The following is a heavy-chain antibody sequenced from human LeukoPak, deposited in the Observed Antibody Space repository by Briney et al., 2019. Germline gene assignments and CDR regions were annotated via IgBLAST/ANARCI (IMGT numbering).Heavy chain of an antibody. J-gene: IGHJ5*02. CDR3: AKDRGSSGYYSTSWFDP. CDR2: IRYDGSNK. D-gene: IGHD3-22*01. Sequence: GGSLRLSCAASGFSFSSYGMHWVRQAPGKGLEWVGFIRYDGSNKYYADSVKGRFTISRDNSKNTLYLQMNSLRAEDTAVYYCAKDRGSSGYYSTSWFDPWGQGTLVTVSS. CDR1: GFSFSSYG. V-gene: IGHV3-30*02.